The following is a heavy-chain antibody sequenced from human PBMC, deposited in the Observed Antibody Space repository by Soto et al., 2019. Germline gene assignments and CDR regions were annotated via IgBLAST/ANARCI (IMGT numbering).Heavy chain of an antibody. J-gene: IGHJ6*02. CDR2: IYYSGST. V-gene: IGHV4-31*03. CDR1: GGSISSGGYY. D-gene: IGHD4-17*01. Sequence: KTSETLSLTCTVSGGSISSGGYYWSWIRQHPGKGLEWIGYIYYSGSTYYNPSLKSRVTISVDTSKNQFSLKLSSVTAADTDVYYSATAPTTAYYYGMDVWGQGTTVTVSS. CDR3: ATAPTTAYYYGMDV.